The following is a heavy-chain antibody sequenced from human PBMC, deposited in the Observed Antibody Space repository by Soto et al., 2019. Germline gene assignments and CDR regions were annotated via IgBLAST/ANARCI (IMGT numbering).Heavy chain of an antibody. V-gene: IGHV3-21*06. CDR3: VRGGRGSTRADFFDI. CDR1: GFTFSSYS. J-gene: IGHJ3*02. CDR2: ISAYSSPI. D-gene: IGHD3-3*01. Sequence: EVQLVESGGGLVKPGGSLRLSCVDSGFTFSSYSMNWVRQAPGKGLEWVSSISAYSSPIFYADSVKGRFTISRDNAKNSLYLQMNSLRAGDTAVYYCVRGGRGSTRADFFDIWGQGTMVTVSS.